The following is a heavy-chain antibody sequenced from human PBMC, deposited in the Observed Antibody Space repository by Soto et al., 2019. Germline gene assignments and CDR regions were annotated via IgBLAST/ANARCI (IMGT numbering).Heavy chain of an antibody. V-gene: IGHV3-21*01. CDR1: GFTFSSYS. CDR2: ISSSSSYI. J-gene: IGHJ3*02. D-gene: IGHD3-10*01. Sequence: GGSLRLSCAASGFTFSSYSMNWVRQAPGKGLEWVSSISSSSSYIYYADSVKGRFTISRDNANNSLYLQMNSLRAEDTAVYYCARPVITMVRGVIITGFDAFDIWGQGTMVTVSS. CDR3: ARPVITMVRGVIITGFDAFDI.